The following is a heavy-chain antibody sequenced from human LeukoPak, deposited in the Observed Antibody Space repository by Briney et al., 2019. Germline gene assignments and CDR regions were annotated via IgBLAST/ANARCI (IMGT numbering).Heavy chain of an antibody. CDR3: AEWGDAFDI. D-gene: IGHD1-26*01. J-gene: IGHJ3*02. V-gene: IGHV3-74*01. Sequence: GGSLRLSCAASGFTSSNYWMHWVRQAPGKGLVWVSRISSDGSSTNYVDSVKGRFTISRDNAKNTLYLQMNSLRAEDTAVYYCAEWGDAFDIWGQGTMVSVSS. CDR1: GFTSSNYW. CDR2: ISSDGSST.